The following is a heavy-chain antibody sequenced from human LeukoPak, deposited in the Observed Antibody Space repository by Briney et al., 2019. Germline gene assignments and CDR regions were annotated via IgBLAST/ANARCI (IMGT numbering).Heavy chain of an antibody. V-gene: IGHV4-59*08. J-gene: IGHJ3*02. Sequence: GSLRLSCAASGFTFSSYAVSWIRQPPGKGLEWIGYIYYSGSTNYNPSLKSRVTISVDTSKNQFSLKLSSVTAADTAVYYCARRGIGWGAFDIWGQGTMVTVSS. CDR3: ARRGIGWGAFDI. CDR1: GFTFSSYA. D-gene: IGHD3-16*01. CDR2: IYYSGST.